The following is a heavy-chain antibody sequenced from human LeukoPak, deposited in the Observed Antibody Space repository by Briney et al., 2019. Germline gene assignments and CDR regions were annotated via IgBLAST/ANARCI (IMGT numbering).Heavy chain of an antibody. CDR3: AKNLYCGGGSCYPSALGMDV. J-gene: IGHJ6*02. CDR2: ISRSSSFT. V-gene: IGHV3-11*06. D-gene: IGHD2-15*01. CDR1: GFIFSDYY. Sequence: GGSLRLSCAASGFIFSDYYMSWICQAPGKGLEFVSNISRSSSFTNYADSVKGRFPISRDNAKKSLCLQMNSLRAEDTAMYYCAKNLYCGGGSCYPSALGMDVWGQGTTVTVSS.